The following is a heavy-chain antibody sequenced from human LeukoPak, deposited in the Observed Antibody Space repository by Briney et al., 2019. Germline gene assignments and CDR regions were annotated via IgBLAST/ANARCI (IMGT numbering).Heavy chain of an antibody. CDR3: ARHLGGNFGSGTHFVY. V-gene: IGHV4-38-2*02. D-gene: IGHD3-10*01. CDR1: GYSISSDYH. CDR2: IHRGGST. J-gene: IGHJ4*02. Sequence: PSETLSLTCTVSGYSISSDYHWGWIRQPPGKGLEWIGSIHRGGSTYYNPSFKSRVTISLDTSKNQFSLKLDSVTAADTAVYYCARHLGGNFGSGTHFVYWGQGTLVTVSS.